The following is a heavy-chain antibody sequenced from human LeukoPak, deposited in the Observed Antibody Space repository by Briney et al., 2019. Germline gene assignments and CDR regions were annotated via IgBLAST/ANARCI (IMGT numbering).Heavy chain of an antibody. CDR3: ARFDSSSWFFDY. D-gene: IGHD6-13*01. J-gene: IGHJ4*02. CDR1: GGSISSYY. V-gene: IGHV4-59*01. CDR2: IYYSGST. Sequence: PSETLSLTCTVSGGSISSYYWSSIRQPPGKGLEWIGYIYYSGSTDYNPSLKSRVTISVDTSKNQFSLKLTSVTAADTAVYYCARFDSSSWFFDYWGQGTLVTVSS.